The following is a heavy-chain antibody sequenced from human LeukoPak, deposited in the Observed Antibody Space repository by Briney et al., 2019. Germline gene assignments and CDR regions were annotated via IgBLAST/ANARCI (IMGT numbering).Heavy chain of an antibody. Sequence: PGGSLRLSCAASGFTFSVYGMHWVRQAPGKGLEWVAVISHDGNNNYYEDSVKGRFSISRDNSKNTLHLQMNSLRAEDTAIYYCAKAEGVSGSLYHGDYWGQGTLVTVSS. V-gene: IGHV3-30*18. D-gene: IGHD3-10*01. CDR2: ISHDGNNN. CDR3: AKAEGVSGSLYHGDY. CDR1: GFTFSVYG. J-gene: IGHJ4*02.